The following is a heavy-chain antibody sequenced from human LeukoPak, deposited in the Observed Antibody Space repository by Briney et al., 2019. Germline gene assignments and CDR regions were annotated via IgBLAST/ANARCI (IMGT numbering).Heavy chain of an antibody. V-gene: IGHV3-66*01. CDR2: IYSGGST. CDR1: GFTVSSNY. Sequence: PGGSLRLSCAAPGFTVSSNYMSWVRQAPGKGLEWVSVIYSGGSTYYADSMKGRFTISRDNSKNTLYLQMNSLRAEDTAVYYCARGNYYDSSGLLDYWGQGTLVTVSS. D-gene: IGHD3-22*01. CDR3: ARGNYYDSSGLLDY. J-gene: IGHJ4*02.